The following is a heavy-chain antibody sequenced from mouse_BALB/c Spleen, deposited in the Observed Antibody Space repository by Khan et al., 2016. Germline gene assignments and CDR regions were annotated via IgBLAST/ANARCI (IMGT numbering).Heavy chain of an antibody. D-gene: IGHD1-3*01. V-gene: IGHV1-7*01. Sequence: QVQLQQSGAELAKPGASVKMSCKASGYTFTNYWMHWIKQRPGQGLEWIGYINPTAGYTDYNQKFKDKATLTADKSSSTVYMQLSSLTSEDSAVYFCARNEWRDVVDYWGQGTTLTVSS. CDR3: ARNEWRDVVDY. J-gene: IGHJ2*01. CDR1: GYTFTNYW. CDR2: INPTAGYT.